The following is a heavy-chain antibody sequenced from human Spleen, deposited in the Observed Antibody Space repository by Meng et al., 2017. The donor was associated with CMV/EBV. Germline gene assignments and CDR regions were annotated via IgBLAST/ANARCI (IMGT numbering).Heavy chain of an antibody. CDR3: ARDWGKHSYYFDY. D-gene: IGHD3-16*01. V-gene: IGHV3-33*01. J-gene: IGHJ4*02. Sequence: QVQLVESGGGVVQPGGSLRLSCAASGFTFSIYGMHWVRQAPGKWLEWVAVIWYDGSSEYYADSVKGRFTVSRDNSKNTLYLQMNSLRAEDTAMYYCARDWGKHSYYFDYWGQGTLVTVSS. CDR2: IWYDGSSE. CDR1: GFTFSIYG.